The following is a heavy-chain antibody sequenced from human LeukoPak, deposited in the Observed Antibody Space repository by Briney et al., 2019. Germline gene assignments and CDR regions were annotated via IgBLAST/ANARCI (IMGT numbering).Heavy chain of an antibody. Sequence: GASLRLSCAAYGFTFSSYGMDWVSPAPGKGLEWDSGTGYSGDNTFYADSGKGRFTAYRVSSKNTMFLHMNSWRTEDTALYYCAKSPTVDAAFDIWGQGTMVTAPS. CDR3: AKSPTVDAAFDI. D-gene: IGHD4-23*01. CDR2: TGYSGDNT. V-gene: IGHV3-23*01. J-gene: IGHJ3*02. CDR1: GFTFSSYG.